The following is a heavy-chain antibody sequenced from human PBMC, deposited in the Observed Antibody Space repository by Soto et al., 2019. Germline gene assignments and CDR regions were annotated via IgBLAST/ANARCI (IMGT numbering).Heavy chain of an antibody. CDR1: GFTFSDYA. Sequence: VGSLRLSCAASGFTFSDYAMHWVRQAPGKGLEWVAIISFDGSNEHYADSVQGRFTISRDNSENTLYLQMNSLRADDTAVYYCARPAATVIFYSGMDVWGHGTTVTVSS. CDR2: ISFDGSNE. J-gene: IGHJ6*02. CDR3: ARPAATVIFYSGMDV. V-gene: IGHV3-30-3*01. D-gene: IGHD4-17*01.